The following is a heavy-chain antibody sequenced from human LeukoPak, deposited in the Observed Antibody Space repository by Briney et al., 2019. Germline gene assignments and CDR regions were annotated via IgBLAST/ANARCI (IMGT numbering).Heavy chain of an antibody. J-gene: IGHJ6*03. CDR2: INQDESAN. CDR1: GFSFSRYW. Sequence: GGSLRLSCAASGFSFSRYWMNWVRQAPGKGLEWVASINQDESANFYVDSVKGRFTISRDNTKNSLYLQMNSLRAEDTAVYYCARDEEYYGSGNYYYYYMDVWGKGTTVTVSS. CDR3: ARDEEYYGSGNYYYYYMDV. D-gene: IGHD3-10*01. V-gene: IGHV3-7*01.